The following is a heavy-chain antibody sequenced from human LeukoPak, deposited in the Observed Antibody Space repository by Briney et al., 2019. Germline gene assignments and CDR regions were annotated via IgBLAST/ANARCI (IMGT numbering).Heavy chain of an antibody. CDR1: GGSFSGYY. CDR3: ARDVAYSSSSGAFDI. Sequence: PSETLSLTCAVYGGSFSGYYWSWIRQPPGKGLEWIGEINHSGSTNYNPSLKSRVTISIDTSKNQFSLKLSSVTAADTAVYYCARDVAYSSSSGAFDIWGQGTMVTVSS. D-gene: IGHD6-6*01. V-gene: IGHV4-34*01. J-gene: IGHJ3*02. CDR2: INHSGST.